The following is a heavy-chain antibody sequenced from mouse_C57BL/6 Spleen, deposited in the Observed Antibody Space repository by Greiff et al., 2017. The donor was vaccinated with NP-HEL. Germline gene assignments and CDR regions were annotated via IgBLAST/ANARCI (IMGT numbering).Heavy chain of an antibody. Sequence: EVMLVESGGGLVKPGGSLKLSCAASGFTFSSYTMSWVRQTPEKRLEWVATISGGGGNTYYPDSVKGRFTISRDNAKNTLYLQMSSLRSEDTALYYCARQERPYYSNYRNAMDYWGQGTSVTVSS. D-gene: IGHD2-5*01. V-gene: IGHV5-9*01. CDR3: ARQERPYYSNYRNAMDY. CDR1: GFTFSSYT. CDR2: ISGGGGNT. J-gene: IGHJ4*01.